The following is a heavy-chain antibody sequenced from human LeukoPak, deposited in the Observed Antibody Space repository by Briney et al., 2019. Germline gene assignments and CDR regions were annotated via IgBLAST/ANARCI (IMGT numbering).Heavy chain of an antibody. CDR1: GYTFTSYG. CDR2: ISAYNGNT. D-gene: IGHD3-16*01. Sequence: ASVKVSCKASGYTFTSYGISWVRQAPGQGLEWMGWISAYNGNTSYAQKLQGRVTITTDTSTSTAYMELRSLRSDDTAVYYCAREGLGELTLDYWGQGTLVTVSS. V-gene: IGHV1-18*01. J-gene: IGHJ4*02. CDR3: AREGLGELTLDY.